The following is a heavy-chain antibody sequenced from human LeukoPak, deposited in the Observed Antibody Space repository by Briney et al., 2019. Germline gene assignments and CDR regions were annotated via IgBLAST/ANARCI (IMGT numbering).Heavy chain of an antibody. Sequence: PGTSLRLSCAASGFTFRHYGMHWVRQAPGKGLEWVASIRTDGGEKYHADSVQGRFSISRDNSKNTLYLQMDSLRAEDTALYYCARIGYRTSWANFAYWGQGTLVTVSS. V-gene: IGHV3-33*01. CDR3: ARIGYRTSWANFAY. CDR2: IRTDGGEK. CDR1: GFTFRHYG. D-gene: IGHD6-13*01. J-gene: IGHJ4*02.